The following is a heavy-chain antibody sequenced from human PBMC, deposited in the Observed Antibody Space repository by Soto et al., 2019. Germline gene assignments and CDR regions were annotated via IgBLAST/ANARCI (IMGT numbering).Heavy chain of an antibody. J-gene: IGHJ4*02. D-gene: IGHD5-12*01. CDR2: IIPILGIA. CDR3: ARDDLVATPDY. Sequence: QVQLVQSGAEVKKPGSSVKVSCKASGGTFSSYTISWVRQAPGQGLEWMGRIIPILGIANYAQKFQGRVTITADKSTSTSYMELSSLRSEDTAVYYCARDDLVATPDYWGQGTLVTVSS. V-gene: IGHV1-69*08. CDR1: GGTFSSYT.